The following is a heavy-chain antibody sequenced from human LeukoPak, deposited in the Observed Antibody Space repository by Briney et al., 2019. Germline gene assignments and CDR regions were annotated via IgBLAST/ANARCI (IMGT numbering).Heavy chain of an antibody. CDR1: GGSISSFY. CDR3: ARDRAAAGTDWFDP. V-gene: IGHV4-4*07. J-gene: IGHJ5*02. Sequence: PSETLSLTCTVSGGSISSFYWSWIRQPAGEGLEWIGRIYTSGSTNYNPSLKSRGTMSVDTSKNQFSLKLSSGTAADTAVYYCARDRAAAGTDWFDPGGQGTLVTVSS. D-gene: IGHD6-13*01. CDR2: IYTSGST.